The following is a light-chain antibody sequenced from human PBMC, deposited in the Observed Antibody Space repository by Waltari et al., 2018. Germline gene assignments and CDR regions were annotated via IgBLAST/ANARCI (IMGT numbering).Light chain of an antibody. V-gene: IGLV1-40*01. CDR1: TPNIRARYH. CDR2: GNS. J-gene: IGLJ2*01. CDR3: QSYDSSLSGV. Sequence: QSVLTQPPSVSGAPGQRVTIPCTGNTPNIRARYHVNWYQQLPGTAPKLLIYGNSNRPSGVPDRFSGSKSGTSASLAITGLQAEDEADYYCQSYDSSLSGVFGGGTKLTVL.